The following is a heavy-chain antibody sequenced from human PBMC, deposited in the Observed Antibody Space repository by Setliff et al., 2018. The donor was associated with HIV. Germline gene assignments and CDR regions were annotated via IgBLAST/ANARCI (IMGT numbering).Heavy chain of an antibody. CDR2: MYYSGGT. D-gene: IGHD2-15*01. Sequence: PSETLSLTCNVSGGSISSYYWNWIRQSPGKGLQWIGYMYYSGGTTYNPSLKSRVAISADKSKNQFSLKLSSVTAADTAVYYCARIPRRGRYCSGGSCYSRYGMDVWGQGTTVTVSS. V-gene: IGHV4-59*12. J-gene: IGHJ6*02. CDR1: GGSISSYY. CDR3: ARIPRRGRYCSGGSCYSRYGMDV.